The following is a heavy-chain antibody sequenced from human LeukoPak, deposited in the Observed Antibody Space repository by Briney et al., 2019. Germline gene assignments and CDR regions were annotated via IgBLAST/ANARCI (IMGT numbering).Heavy chain of an antibody. V-gene: IGHV4-59*01. Sequence: PSETLSLTCTVSGGSISSYYWSWIRQPPGKGLEWIGYIYYSGSTNYNPSLKSRVTTSVDTSKNQFSLKLSSVTAADTAVYYCARQSRRSGYPTPYYFDYWGQGTLVTVSS. CDR1: GGSISSYY. CDR3: ARQSRRSGYPTPYYFDY. J-gene: IGHJ4*02. CDR2: IYYSGST. D-gene: IGHD3-3*01.